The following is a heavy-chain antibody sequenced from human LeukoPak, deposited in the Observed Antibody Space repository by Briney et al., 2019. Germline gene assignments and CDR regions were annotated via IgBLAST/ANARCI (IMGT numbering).Heavy chain of an antibody. CDR3: ARHPSYYDFWSGYCFDY. Sequence: SETLSLTCAVYGGSFSGYYWSWIRQPPGKGLEWIGEINHSGSTNYNPSLKSRVTISVDTSKNQFSLKLSSVTAADTAVYYCARHPSYYDFWSGYCFDYWGQGTLVTVSS. J-gene: IGHJ4*02. CDR1: GGSFSGYY. D-gene: IGHD3-3*01. V-gene: IGHV4-34*01. CDR2: INHSGST.